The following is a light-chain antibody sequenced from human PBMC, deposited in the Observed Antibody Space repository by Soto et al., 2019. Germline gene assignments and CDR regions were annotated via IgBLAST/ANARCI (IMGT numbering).Light chain of an antibody. V-gene: IGLV2-11*01. CDR1: SSDVGTYNY. CDR3: CAYAGSPRYV. J-gene: IGLJ1*01. CDR2: DVS. Sequence: QSALTQPRSVSGCTGQSVTISCTGPSSDVGTYNYVSWYQQHPGKAPKVMIYDVSERPSGVPYRFSGAKAGNTASLTIPGLQSVDEADYYCCAYAGSPRYVLGTGTKRTVL.